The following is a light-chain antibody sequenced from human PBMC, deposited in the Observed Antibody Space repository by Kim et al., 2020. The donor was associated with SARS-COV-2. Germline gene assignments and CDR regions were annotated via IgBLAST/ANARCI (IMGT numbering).Light chain of an antibody. Sequence: QSALTQPRSVSGSPGQSVTISCTGTSSDVGGYNYVSWYQQHPGKAPKLMIYDVSKRPSGVPDRFSCSKSGNTASLTISGLQAEDEADYYCCSYAGSYVVFGGWTQLTVL. V-gene: IGLV2-11*01. CDR1: SSDVGGYNY. CDR3: CSYAGSYVV. J-gene: IGLJ2*01. CDR2: DVS.